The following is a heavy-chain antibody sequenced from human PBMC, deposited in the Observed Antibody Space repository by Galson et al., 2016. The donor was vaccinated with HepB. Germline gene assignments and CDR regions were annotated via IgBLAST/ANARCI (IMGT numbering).Heavy chain of an antibody. CDR3: ARDRGIAAVGDDPFEI. V-gene: IGHV4-61*08. CDR1: GGSISSGDYF. CDR2: MYYSGSP. J-gene: IGHJ4*02. D-gene: IGHD6-13*01. Sequence: SETLSLTCTVSGGSISSGDYFWSWIRQPPGKGPECIGYMYYSGSPKYNPSLKSRVTMLVDTSKNQLYLKLTSVTAADTAVYYCARDRGIAAVGDDPFEIWGQGTLVTVSS.